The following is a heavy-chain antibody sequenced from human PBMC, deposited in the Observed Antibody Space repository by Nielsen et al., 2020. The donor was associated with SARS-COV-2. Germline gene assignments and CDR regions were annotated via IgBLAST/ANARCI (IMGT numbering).Heavy chain of an antibody. J-gene: IGHJ6*02. CDR2: MNWNGGRT. CDR1: GFSFDDDG. CDR3: ARGYLAAPYYYGMDV. V-gene: IGHV3-20*04. D-gene: IGHD6-13*01. Sequence: GESLKISCAASGFSFDDDGMSWVRQVPGRGLEWVAGMNWNGGRTGYADSVRGRFTISRDNAQSSLYLQMNSLRVEDTGLYYCARGYLAAPYYYGMDVWGQGTKVTVSS.